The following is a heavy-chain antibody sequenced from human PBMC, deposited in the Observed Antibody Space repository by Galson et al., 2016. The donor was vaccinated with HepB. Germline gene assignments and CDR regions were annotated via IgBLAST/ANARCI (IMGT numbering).Heavy chain of an antibody. CDR2: INAGNGNT. V-gene: IGHV1-3*01. J-gene: IGHJ4*02. CDR1: GYTFTSYA. CDR3: ARDSSHYNSGPYYFDY. D-gene: IGHD3-10*01. Sequence: SVKVSCKASGYTFTSYAMHWVRQAPGQRLEWMGWINAGNGNTKYSQKFQGRVTITRDTSASTAYMELSSLGSEDTAVYYCARDSSHYNSGPYYFDYGGQGTLVTVSS.